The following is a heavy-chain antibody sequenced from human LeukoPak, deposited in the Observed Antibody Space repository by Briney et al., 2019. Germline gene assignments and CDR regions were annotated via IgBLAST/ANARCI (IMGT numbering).Heavy chain of an antibody. V-gene: IGHV4-39*07. J-gene: IGHJ4*02. Sequence: PSETLSLTCTVSGGSISSSSYYWGWIRQPPGKGLEWIGSIYYSGSTYYNPSLKSRVTISVDTSKNQFSLKLSSVTAADTAVYYCASGTYYYDSSGSLGGFDYWGQGTLVTVSS. CDR1: GGSISSSSYY. CDR2: IYYSGST. D-gene: IGHD3-22*01. CDR3: ASGTYYYDSSGSLGGFDY.